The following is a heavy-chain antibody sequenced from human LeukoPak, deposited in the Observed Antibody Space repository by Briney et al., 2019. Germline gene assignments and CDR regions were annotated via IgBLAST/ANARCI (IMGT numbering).Heavy chain of an antibody. CDR1: GFTFSSYS. CDR2: ISSSSSTI. V-gene: IGHV3-48*04. CDR3: ARPSRGSSWSVDY. J-gene: IGHJ4*02. D-gene: IGHD6-13*01. Sequence: GGSLRLSCAASGFTFSSYSMNWVRQAPGKGREWVSYISSSSSTIYYADSVKGRFTISRDNAKNSLYLQMNSLRAEDTAVYYCARPSRGSSWSVDYWGQGTLVTVSS.